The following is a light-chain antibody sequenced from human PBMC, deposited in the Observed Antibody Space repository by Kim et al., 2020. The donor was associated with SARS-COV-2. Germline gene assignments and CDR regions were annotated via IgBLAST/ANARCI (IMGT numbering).Light chain of an antibody. CDR3: QAWDSSIVV. CDR2: QDS. J-gene: IGLJ2*01. V-gene: IGLV3-1*01. CDR1: KLGDKY. Sequence: VSPGQTASITCSGEKLGDKYACWYQQKPGHSPVLVIYQDSKRPSGIPERFSGSNSGNTATLTISGTQAMDEADYYCQAWDSSIVVFGGGTQLTVL.